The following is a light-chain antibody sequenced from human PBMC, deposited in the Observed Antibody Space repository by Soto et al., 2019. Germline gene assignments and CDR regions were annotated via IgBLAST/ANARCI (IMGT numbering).Light chain of an antibody. J-gene: IGKJ5*01. CDR1: QSVTVNS. Sequence: EIVLTQSPSTLSLSPGEGVTLSCRASQSVTVNSLAWYQQKPGQAPRLLIYGASSRATGIPDRFSGSGSGTDFTLTISRLEPEDSAVYYCQQYGSSPQATFGQGTRLEIK. CDR2: GAS. CDR3: QQYGSSPQAT. V-gene: IGKV3-20*01.